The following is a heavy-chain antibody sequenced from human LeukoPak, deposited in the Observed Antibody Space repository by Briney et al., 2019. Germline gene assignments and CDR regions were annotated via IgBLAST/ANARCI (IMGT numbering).Heavy chain of an antibody. Sequence: PAGSLRLSFAASGFTFSSYGMHWVRQAPGKGLEWVAVIWYDGSNKYYADSVKGRFTISRDNSKNTLYLQMNSLRAEDTAVYYCARDDDLSGYSSSWYLYYYYGMDVWGQGTTVTVSS. J-gene: IGHJ6*02. V-gene: IGHV3-33*01. CDR1: GFTFSSYG. CDR3: ARDDDLSGYSSSWYLYYYYGMDV. CDR2: IWYDGSNK. D-gene: IGHD6-13*01.